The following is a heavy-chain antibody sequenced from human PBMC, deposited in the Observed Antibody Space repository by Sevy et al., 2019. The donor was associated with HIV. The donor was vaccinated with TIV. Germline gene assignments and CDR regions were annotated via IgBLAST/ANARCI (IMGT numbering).Heavy chain of an antibody. V-gene: IGHV3-30-3*01. Sequence: GGSLRLSCAASGFTFSSYAMHWVRQAPGKGLEWVAVISYDGSNKYYADSVQGRFTISRDNSKNTLYLQMNSRRAEDSAVYYCASPLWSREDRLQYCGRDNCLPSEAFAIWGQGTMVSVSS. CDR2: ISYDGSNK. D-gene: IGHD2-21*02. CDR1: GFTFSSYA. CDR3: ASPLWSREDRLQYCGRDNCLPSEAFAI. J-gene: IGHJ3*02.